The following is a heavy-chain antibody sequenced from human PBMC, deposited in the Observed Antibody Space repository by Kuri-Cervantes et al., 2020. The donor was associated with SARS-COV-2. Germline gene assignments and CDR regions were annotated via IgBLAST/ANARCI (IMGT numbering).Heavy chain of an antibody. J-gene: IGHJ4*02. D-gene: IGHD4-17*01. CDR2: ISSTGSTI. CDR1: GFTFSRNT. CDR3: ARDNGFGGFYGDYPLDFDY. Sequence: GESLKISCAASGFTFSRNTMNWVRQAPGKGLEWVSYISSTGSTIYYADSVKGRFTVSRDNAKNSLYLQMNSLRAEDTAVYYCARDNGFGGFYGDYPLDFDYWGQGTLVTVSS. V-gene: IGHV3-48*01.